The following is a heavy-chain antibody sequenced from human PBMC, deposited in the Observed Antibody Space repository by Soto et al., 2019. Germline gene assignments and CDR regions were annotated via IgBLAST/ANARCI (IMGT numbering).Heavy chain of an antibody. CDR3: ARDIGSYAYGEGY. CDR2: VYSTGTT. J-gene: IGHJ4*02. D-gene: IGHD3-10*01. CDR1: GGSINSYW. Sequence: SETLSLTGIVSGGSINSYWESWIRQPAGKGLEWIGRVYSTGTTDYNPSLNSRATMSVETSKNQFSLKLTSVTAADTAVYYCARDIGSYAYGEGYWGQGIQVTVPS. V-gene: IGHV4-4*07.